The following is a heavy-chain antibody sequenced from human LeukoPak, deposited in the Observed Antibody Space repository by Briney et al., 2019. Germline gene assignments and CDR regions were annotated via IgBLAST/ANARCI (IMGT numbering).Heavy chain of an antibody. CDR2: ITGDGSST. D-gene: IGHD4-17*01. CDR3: ARDTGWYFDL. V-gene: IGHV3-74*01. Sequence: PGGSLRLSCAASGFTFSNYAMSWVRQTPGKGLECVSRITGDGSSTTYADSVKGRFTISRDNAKNTVFLQMISLRAEDTAVYYCARDTGWYFDLWGRGTLVTVSS. J-gene: IGHJ2*01. CDR1: GFTFSNYA.